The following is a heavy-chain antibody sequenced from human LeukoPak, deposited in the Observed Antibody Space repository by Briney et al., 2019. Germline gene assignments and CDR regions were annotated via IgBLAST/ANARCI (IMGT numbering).Heavy chain of an antibody. D-gene: IGHD2-2*01. J-gene: IGHJ4*02. CDR3: ARSQYCSTTTCYSARRYFDF. CDR1: GGAFSNYF. CDR2: INDSGST. Sequence: SETLSLTCAVSGGAFSNYFWTWIRQPPGKGLEWIAEINDSGSTNSNSSLRSRVAISVDTSKNQFSLRLTSVTAADTAVYYCARSQYCSTTTCYSARRYFDFWGQGTLVTVSS. V-gene: IGHV4-34*01.